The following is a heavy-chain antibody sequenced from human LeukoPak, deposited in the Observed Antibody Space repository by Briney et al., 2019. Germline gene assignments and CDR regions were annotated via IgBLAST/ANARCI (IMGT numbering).Heavy chain of an antibody. V-gene: IGHV3-21*01. Sequence: GGSLRLSCPASGFTFSDYSMSWVRQAPGKGLEWVSSISSSSNYIYYADSVKGRFTISRDNARNSLYLQMNSLRAEDTAVYYCARSRSVSNYKGMDVWGQGTTVTVSS. CDR2: ISSSSNYI. J-gene: IGHJ6*02. CDR3: ARSRSVSNYKGMDV. CDR1: GFTFSDYS. D-gene: IGHD5/OR15-5a*01.